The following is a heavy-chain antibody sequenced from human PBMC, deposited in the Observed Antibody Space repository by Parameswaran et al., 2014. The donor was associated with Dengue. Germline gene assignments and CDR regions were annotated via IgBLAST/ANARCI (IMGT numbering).Heavy chain of an antibody. CDR2: VNPSGGST. V-gene: IGHV1-46*01. J-gene: IGHJ4*02. D-gene: IGHD3-10*01. Sequence: WVRQAPGQGLEWMGTVNPSGGSTRYAQKFQGRVTMTRDTSTSTVYMELSSLRPEDTAVYYCASASGTYYSVWGQGTLVTVSS. CDR3: ASASGTYYSV.